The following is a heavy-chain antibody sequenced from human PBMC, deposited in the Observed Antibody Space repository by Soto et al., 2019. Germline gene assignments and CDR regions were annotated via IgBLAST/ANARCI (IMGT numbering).Heavy chain of an antibody. J-gene: IGHJ6*02. CDR3: ARTDRDFYGLDV. CDR1: GFTFRNYD. V-gene: IGHV3-13*05. CDR2: ISAAGAP. Sequence: EVQLVESGGGLVQPGGSLRLSCEASGFTFRNYDMHWVRQGTGKGLEWVSGISAAGAPDYVDSVEGRFTISRENAQNSSFLQMNSLRVRDTAVYYCARTDRDFYGLDVWGQGTTVIVSS.